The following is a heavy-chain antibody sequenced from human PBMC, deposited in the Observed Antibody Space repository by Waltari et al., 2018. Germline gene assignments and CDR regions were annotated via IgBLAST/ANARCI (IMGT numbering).Heavy chain of an antibody. CDR2: IWFVGCDK. Sequence: QVNLVESGGGVVQPGGSLRLSCATSGFTFSNFGMHWVRQAPGKGLEWVALIWFVGCDKFYADSVRGRFTISRDNSARTLYLDMDSLRLDDTAMYYCAKDAFGNTYLDFWGQGTLVTVSS. D-gene: IGHD2-2*02. J-gene: IGHJ4*02. CDR1: GFTFSNFG. CDR3: AKDAFGNTYLDF. V-gene: IGHV3-30*02.